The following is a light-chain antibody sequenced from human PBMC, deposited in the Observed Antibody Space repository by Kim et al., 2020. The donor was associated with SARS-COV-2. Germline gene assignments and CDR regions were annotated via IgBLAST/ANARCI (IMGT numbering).Light chain of an antibody. J-gene: IGLJ3*02. Sequence: SYELTQPPSVSVSPGQTTTITCSGDKLVNRYACWYQHKPGQSPVVVMFQDDKRPSGTPERFSGSNSGHTATLTISGTQAIDEADYYCQAWDSDTWLFGGG. V-gene: IGLV3-1*01. CDR3: QAWDSDTWL. CDR1: KLVNRY. CDR2: QDD.